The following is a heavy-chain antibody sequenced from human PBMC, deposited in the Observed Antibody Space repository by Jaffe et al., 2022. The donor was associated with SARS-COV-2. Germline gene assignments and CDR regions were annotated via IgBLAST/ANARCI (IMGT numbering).Heavy chain of an antibody. CDR3: ARGRGFYMDV. D-gene: IGHD3-10*01. J-gene: IGHJ6*03. V-gene: IGHV3-13*01. CDR1: GFSFSRYD. Sequence: EVQLVESGGGLVQPGGSLRLSCAASGFSFSRYDIHWVRQATGGRLEWVSTIGTEADTFYPDSVKGRLTISRENAKDSVYLQMNSLRVEDTAVYYCARGRGFYMDVWGKGTTVFVSS. CDR2: IGTEADT.